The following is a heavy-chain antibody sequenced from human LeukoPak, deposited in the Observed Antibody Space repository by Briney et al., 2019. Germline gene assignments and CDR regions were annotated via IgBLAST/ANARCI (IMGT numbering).Heavy chain of an antibody. CDR1: GGTFSSYA. CDR2: IIPIFGTA. V-gene: IGHV1-69*06. Sequence: GASVKVSCKASGGTFSSYAISWVRQAPGQGLEWMGGIIPIFGTANYAQKFQGRVTITADKSTSTAYMELSSLRSEDTAVYYCARSPKLRFLEWLSRNPWAYFYFDYWGQGTLVTVSS. J-gene: IGHJ4*02. CDR3: ARSPKLRFLEWLSRNPWAYFYFDY. D-gene: IGHD3-3*01.